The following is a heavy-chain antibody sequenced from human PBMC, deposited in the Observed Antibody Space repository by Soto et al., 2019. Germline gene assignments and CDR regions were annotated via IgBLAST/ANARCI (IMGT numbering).Heavy chain of an antibody. CDR3: GRCSSTSWHLGSDY. CDR1: GFTFSSYA. D-gene: IGHD2-2*01. CDR2: ISYDGSNK. J-gene: IGHJ4*02. Sequence: QVQLVESGGGVVQPGRSLRLSCAASGFTFSSYAMNWVRQAPGRGLEWVALISYDGSNKYYADSVKGRFTISRDSSKNTLYLQINSLRAADTAVYYCGRCSSTSWHLGSDYWGQGTLVTVSS. V-gene: IGHV3-30-3*01.